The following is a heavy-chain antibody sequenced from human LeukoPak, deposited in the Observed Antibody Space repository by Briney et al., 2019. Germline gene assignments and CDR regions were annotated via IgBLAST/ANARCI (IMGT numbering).Heavy chain of an antibody. Sequence: GGSLRLSCAASGFTVSTNYMTWVRQAPGKGLECVSVLYSGGSTYYAASVKGRFTISRDTSKNALYLEMNSLRAEDTAVYYCARDRGGATYYFDYWGQGTLVTVSS. V-gene: IGHV3-66*01. D-gene: IGHD1-26*01. J-gene: IGHJ4*02. CDR3: ARDRGGATYYFDY. CDR2: LYSGGST. CDR1: GFTVSTNY.